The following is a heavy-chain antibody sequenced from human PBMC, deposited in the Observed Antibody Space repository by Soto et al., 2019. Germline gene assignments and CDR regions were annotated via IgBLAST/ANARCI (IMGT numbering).Heavy chain of an antibody. CDR2: INHSGST. CDR1: GGSFSGYY. CDR3: ARGGALYDSSGLHPPQYYFDY. D-gene: IGHD3-22*01. J-gene: IGHJ4*02. V-gene: IGHV4-34*01. Sequence: QVQLQQWGAGLLKPSETLSLTCAVYGGSFSGYYWSWIRQPPGKGVEWIGEINHSGSTNYNPSLKSRVTISVDTSKNQFSLKLSSVTAADTAVYYCARGGALYDSSGLHPPQYYFDYWGQGTLVTVSS.